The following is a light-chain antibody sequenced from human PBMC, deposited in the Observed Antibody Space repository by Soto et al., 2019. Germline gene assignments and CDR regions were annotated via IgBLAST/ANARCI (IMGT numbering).Light chain of an antibody. Sequence: DIQMTQSPSSLSASVGDRVTITCRASQSISSYLNWYHQKPGKAPKLLIYAASSLQSGVPSRFSGGGSGTDFTLTISSLQPEDFATYYCQQSYSTPLTFGGGTKVDIK. CDR1: QSISSY. CDR3: QQSYSTPLT. CDR2: AAS. V-gene: IGKV1-39*01. J-gene: IGKJ4*01.